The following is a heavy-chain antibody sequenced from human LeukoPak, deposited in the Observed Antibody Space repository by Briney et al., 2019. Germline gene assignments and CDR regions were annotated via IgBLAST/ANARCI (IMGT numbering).Heavy chain of an antibody. CDR2: MNPNSGNT. Sequence: GASVKVSCKASGYTFTSYDINWVRQATGQGLEGMGWMNPNSGNTGYAQKFQGRVTMTRNTSISTAYMELSSLRSEDTAVYYCARPPYGSGSYSLWFDPWGQGTLVTVFS. J-gene: IGHJ5*02. D-gene: IGHD3-10*01. V-gene: IGHV1-8*01. CDR1: GYTFTSYD. CDR3: ARPPYGSGSYSLWFDP.